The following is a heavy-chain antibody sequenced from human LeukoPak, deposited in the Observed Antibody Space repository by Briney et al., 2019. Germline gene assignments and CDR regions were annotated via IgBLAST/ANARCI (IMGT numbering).Heavy chain of an antibody. CDR1: GFTFSSYA. J-gene: IGHJ4*02. V-gene: IGHV3-30*04. CDR2: ISYDGSNK. D-gene: IGHD5-18*01. Sequence: GGSLRLSCAASGFTFSSYAMHWVRQAPGKGLEWVAVISYDGSNKYYADSVKGRFTISRDNSRNTLYLQMNSLRAEDTAVYYCASGRIQIWNWGQGTLVTVSS. CDR3: ASGRIQIWN.